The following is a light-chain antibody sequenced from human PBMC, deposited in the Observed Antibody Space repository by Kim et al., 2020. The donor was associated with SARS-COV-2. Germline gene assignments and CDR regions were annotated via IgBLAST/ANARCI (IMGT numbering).Light chain of an antibody. J-gene: IGLJ3*02. CDR2: SNN. Sequence: GQRVTISCSGISSNIGSNTVNWYQQLPGTAPKLLIYSNNQRPSGVPDRFSGSKSGTSASLAISGLQSEDEADYYCSSYAGSNINWVFGGGTQLTVL. CDR3: SSYAGSNINWV. V-gene: IGLV1-44*01. CDR1: SSNIGSNT.